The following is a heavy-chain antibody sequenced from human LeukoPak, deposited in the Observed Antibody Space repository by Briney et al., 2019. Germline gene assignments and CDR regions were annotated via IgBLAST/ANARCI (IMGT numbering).Heavy chain of an antibody. V-gene: IGHV1-69*02. CDR3: ARGRYYGSGSKNWFDS. CDR2: IIPILGVL. D-gene: IGHD3-10*01. Sequence: SVKVSCKPSGDTFSDYTLNWVRQGPGQGLEWMGRIIPILGVLTYAQKFQDRVTITADRSTNTAYMELNSLKSEDTAMYYCARGRYYGSGSKNWFDSWGQGTLVTVSS. J-gene: IGHJ5*01. CDR1: GDTFSDYT.